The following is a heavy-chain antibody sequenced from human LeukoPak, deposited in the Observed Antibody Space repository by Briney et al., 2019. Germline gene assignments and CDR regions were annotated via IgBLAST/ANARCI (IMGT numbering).Heavy chain of an antibody. CDR1: GFTFSSYA. J-gene: IGHJ6*02. D-gene: IGHD2-2*01. CDR2: ISGDGGST. Sequence: GGSLRLSCAASGFTFSSYAMTWVRQAPGKGLEWVSLISGDGGSTYYADSVKGRFTISRDNSKNSLYLQMNSLRTEDTALYYCAKDLYCSSASCYRTGLDVWGQGTTVTVSS. CDR3: AKDLYCSSASCYRTGLDV. V-gene: IGHV3-43*02.